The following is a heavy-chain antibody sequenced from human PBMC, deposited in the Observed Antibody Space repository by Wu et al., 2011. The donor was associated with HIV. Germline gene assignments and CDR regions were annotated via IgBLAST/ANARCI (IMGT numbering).Heavy chain of an antibody. CDR1: GHALPTSR. CDR2: INPNNGGT. V-gene: IGHV1-18*01. Sequence: QVQLVQSGGEVKKPGASVKVSCKPSGHALPTSRITWVRQAPGQGLEWLGWINPNNGGTIYAEKFQDRVTITADASTDTAYMEVRSLRSDDTAVYYCATPVASDGSHPRSLRYMDVWGKGTTVTVS. J-gene: IGHJ6*03. D-gene: IGHD2-15*01. CDR3: ATPVASDGSHPRSLRYMDV.